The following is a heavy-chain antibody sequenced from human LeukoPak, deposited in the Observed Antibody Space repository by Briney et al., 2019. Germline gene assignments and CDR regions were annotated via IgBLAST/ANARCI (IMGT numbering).Heavy chain of an antibody. J-gene: IGHJ5*02. V-gene: IGHV4-59*01. CDR2: IYYSGST. Sequence: SETLSLTCTVSGGSISSYYWSWLRQPPGKGLEWIGYIYYSGSTNYNPSLKSRVTISVDTSKNQFSLKLSSVTAADTAVYYCARALAGTGPRSPWFDPWGQGTLVTVSS. D-gene: IGHD6-13*01. CDR1: GGSISSYY. CDR3: ARALAGTGPRSPWFDP.